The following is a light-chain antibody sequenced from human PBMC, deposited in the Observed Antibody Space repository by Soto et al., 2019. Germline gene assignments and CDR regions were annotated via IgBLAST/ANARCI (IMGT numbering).Light chain of an antibody. CDR3: QQSYSTPPGT. V-gene: IGKV1-39*01. CDR1: QSISSY. Sequence: DIQMTQSPSSLSASVGDRVTITCRASQSISSYLNWYQQKPGKAPKLLIYAASSLQSEVPSRFSGSGSGTDFTPTTSSLQPEDFATYYCQQSYSTPPGTFGQGTKVEIK. J-gene: IGKJ1*01. CDR2: AAS.